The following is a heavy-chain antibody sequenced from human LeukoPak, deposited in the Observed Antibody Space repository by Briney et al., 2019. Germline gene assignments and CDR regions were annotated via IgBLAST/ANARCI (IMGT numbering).Heavy chain of an antibody. CDR2: ISAYNGNT. CDR3: AKSGTTERGIVGATIWFDP. CDR1: GYTFTSYG. D-gene: IGHD1-26*01. Sequence: GASVKVSCKASGYTFTSYGISWVRQAPGQGLEWMGWISAYNGNTNYAQKLQGRVTMTTDTSTSTAYMELRSLRSDDTAVYYCAKSGTTERGIVGATIWFDPWGQGTLVTVSS. V-gene: IGHV1-18*01. J-gene: IGHJ5*02.